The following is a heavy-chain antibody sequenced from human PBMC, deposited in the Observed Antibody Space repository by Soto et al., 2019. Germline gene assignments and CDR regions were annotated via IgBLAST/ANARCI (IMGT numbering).Heavy chain of an antibody. V-gene: IGHV4-38-2*01. D-gene: IGHD6-19*01. CDR1: GYSLTSGYY. J-gene: IGHJ4*02. CDR3: ARARIVVAGTIVDY. CDR2: IYHSGDT. Sequence: SETLSLTCAVSGYSLTSGYYFGWIRQPPGKGLEWIGSIYHSGDTYYNPSLKSRVTISVDTSKNHFSLKLTSVTAADTAVYYCARARIVVAGTIVDYWGQGTLVTVSS.